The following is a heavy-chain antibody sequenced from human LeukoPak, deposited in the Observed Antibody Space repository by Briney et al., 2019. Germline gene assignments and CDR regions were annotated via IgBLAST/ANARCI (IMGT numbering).Heavy chain of an antibody. CDR2: ISSSSSTI. V-gene: IGHV3-48*02. CDR1: GFTFNNYA. Sequence: GGSLRLSCAASGFTFNNYAMNWVRQAPGKGLEWVSYISSSSSTIYYADSVKGRFTISRDNAKNSLYQQMNSLRDEDTAVYYCARDEDAFGGQGTLVTVSS. J-gene: IGHJ4*02. CDR3: ARDEDAF.